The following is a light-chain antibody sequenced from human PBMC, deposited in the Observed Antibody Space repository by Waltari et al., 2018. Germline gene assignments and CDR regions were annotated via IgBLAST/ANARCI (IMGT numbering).Light chain of an antibody. J-gene: IGLJ3*02. CDR1: SGHSSYA. Sequence: QLVLTQSPSASASLGASVKLTCTLSSGHSSYAIAWHQQQPEKGPRYLMKLNSDGSHSKGDGIPDRFSGSSSGAERYLTISSLQSEDEAVYYCQTWGTGPWVFGGGTKLTVL. CDR3: QTWGTGPWV. V-gene: IGLV4-69*01. CDR2: LNSDGSH.